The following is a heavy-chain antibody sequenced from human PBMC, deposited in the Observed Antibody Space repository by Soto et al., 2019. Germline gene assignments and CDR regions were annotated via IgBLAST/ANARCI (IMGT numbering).Heavy chain of an antibody. J-gene: IGHJ4*02. V-gene: IGHV4-59*12. CDR2: IYYSGST. D-gene: IGHD3-16*01. CDR1: GGTISSYY. Sequence: LSLTCSISGGTISSYYCTWLRQPPGKGLEWIGYIYYSGSTNYNPSLKSRVTISVDMSKNQFSLNLSSVTAADTAGYYCAREGGKSGDYFDYWGQGIMVTLSS. CDR3: AREGGKSGDYFDY.